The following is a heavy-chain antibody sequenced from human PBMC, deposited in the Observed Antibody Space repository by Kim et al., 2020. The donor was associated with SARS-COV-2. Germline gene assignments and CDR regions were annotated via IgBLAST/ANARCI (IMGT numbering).Heavy chain of an antibody. CDR3: ARYYDATNYYARGAMDV. V-gene: IGHV3-53*01. J-gene: IGHJ6*02. Sequence: GGSLRLSCAASGFGVRTNYMTWVRQTPGKGLEWVSTFYSGDSTYYSDSVKGRFTISRDSSNNRVFLQMNNLRAEDTAVYYCARYYDATNYYARGAMDVWGQGTTVTVSS. CDR2: FYSGDST. CDR1: GFGVRTNY. D-gene: IGHD3-22*01.